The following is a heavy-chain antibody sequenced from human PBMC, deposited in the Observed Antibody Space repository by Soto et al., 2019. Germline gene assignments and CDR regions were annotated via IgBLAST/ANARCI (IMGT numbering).Heavy chain of an antibody. CDR3: ARSYSSGWEFDY. J-gene: IGHJ4*02. D-gene: IGHD6-19*01. V-gene: IGHV3-11*01. Sequence: SLRLSCGASGFTFSNYYMSWMRQAPGKGLEWVSYISSTGRTIYYADSVKGRFTVSRDNAQNSLSLKLNSLRVEDTAVYYCARSYSSGWEFDYWGQGTQVTVYS. CDR1: GFTFSNYY. CDR2: ISSTGRTI.